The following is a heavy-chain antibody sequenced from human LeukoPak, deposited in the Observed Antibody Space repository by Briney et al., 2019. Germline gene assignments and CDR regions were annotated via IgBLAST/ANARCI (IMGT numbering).Heavy chain of an antibody. D-gene: IGHD1-26*01. CDR2: ISQNSGI. CDR1: GFSFTIYA. J-gene: IGHJ4*02. V-gene: IGHV3-23*01. CDR3: AKDRSGYGRSYDFDY. Sequence: PGGSLRLSCAASGFSFTIYAMSWVRQAPGKGLEWVATISQNSGIYYADSVKGRFTISSDNSKNTLFLQMNSLRAEDTAVYYCAKDRSGYGRSYDFDYWGQGTLVTVSS.